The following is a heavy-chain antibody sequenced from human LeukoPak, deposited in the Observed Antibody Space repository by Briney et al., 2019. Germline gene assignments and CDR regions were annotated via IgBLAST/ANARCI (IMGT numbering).Heavy chain of an antibody. CDR1: GFTFSSYW. J-gene: IGHJ4*02. V-gene: IGHV4-34*01. CDR2: INHSESA. D-gene: IGHD2-8*01. Sequence: GSLRLSCAASGFTFSSYWMSWVRQFPGKGLEWIGEINHSESANYNPSLKNRITISVDTSKNQFSLKMSSVTAADTAVYYCARLNLLGYCTNDVCPAGGLPFDYWGQGTLVTVSS. CDR3: ARLNLLGYCTNDVCPAGGLPFDY.